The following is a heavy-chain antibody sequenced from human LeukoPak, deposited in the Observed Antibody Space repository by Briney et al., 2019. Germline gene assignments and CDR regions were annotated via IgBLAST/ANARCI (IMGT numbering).Heavy chain of an antibody. CDR3: ARGWLAGDY. V-gene: IGHV3-20*04. CDR2: INWNGGST. Sequence: GGSLRLSCAASGFTFDDYAMHWVRQAPGKGLEWVSGINWNGGSTGYADSVKGRFTISRDNAKNSLYLQMNGLKAEDTALYYCARGWLAGDYWGQGTLVTVSS. J-gene: IGHJ4*02. D-gene: IGHD5-24*01. CDR1: GFTFDDYA.